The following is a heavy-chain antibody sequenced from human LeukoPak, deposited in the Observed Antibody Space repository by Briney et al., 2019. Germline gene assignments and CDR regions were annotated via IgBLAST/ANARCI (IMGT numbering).Heavy chain of an antibody. CDR2: ISSTSSTI. J-gene: IGHJ4*02. Sequence: QPGGSLRLSCAASGFTFSSYSMTWVRQAPGKGLEWVSYISSTSSTIYYADSVKGRFTISRDSAKNSLYLQMNSLRDEDTAVYYCARTRYTSGWYIDYWGQGTLVTVSS. D-gene: IGHD6-19*01. CDR1: GFTFSSYS. CDR3: ARTRYTSGWYIDY. V-gene: IGHV3-48*02.